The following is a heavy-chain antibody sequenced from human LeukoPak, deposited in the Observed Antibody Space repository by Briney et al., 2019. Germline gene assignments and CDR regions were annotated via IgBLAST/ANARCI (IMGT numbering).Heavy chain of an antibody. V-gene: IGHV4-30-4*08. D-gene: IGHD6-19*01. CDR3: ARSIAVAVIDY. Sequence: PSETLSLTCTVSGGSISSGDYYWSWIRQPPGKGLEWIGYIYYSGSTYYNPSLKSRVTLSVDTSKNQFSLKLSSVTAADTAVYYCARSIAVAVIDYWGQGTLVTVSS. CDR1: GGSISSGDYY. CDR2: IYYSGST. J-gene: IGHJ4*02.